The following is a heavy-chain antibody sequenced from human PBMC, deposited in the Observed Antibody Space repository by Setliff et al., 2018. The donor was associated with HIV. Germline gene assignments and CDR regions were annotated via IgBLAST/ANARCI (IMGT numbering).Heavy chain of an antibody. CDR1: GFSISTGHY. Sequence: LSLTCTVSGFSISTGHYWGWVRQSPGKGLEWVGSAGSADYGGNAYHNPSLKSRVTISVETSKNQFSLKLSSVTAADTAVYYCARSYCGGGLCFRGLDLWGQGTTVTVS. V-gene: IGHV4-38-2*02. D-gene: IGHD2-21*01. CDR2: AGSADYGGNA. J-gene: IGHJ6*02. CDR3: ARSYCGGGLCFRGLDL.